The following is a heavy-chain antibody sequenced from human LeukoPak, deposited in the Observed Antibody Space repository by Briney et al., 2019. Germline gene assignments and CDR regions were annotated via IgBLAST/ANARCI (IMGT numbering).Heavy chain of an antibody. D-gene: IGHD6-19*01. CDR3: AKGIYSSGWSYFDY. V-gene: IGHV3-23*01. Sequence: GGSLRLSCAVSGFTISNYGMSWVRQAPGKGLEWVSTLSGSGITTYYADSVKGRFAISRDNSKNTLYLQMNSLRAEDTAVYYCAKGIYSSGWSYFDYWGHGTLVTVSS. CDR2: LSGSGITT. CDR1: GFTISNYG. J-gene: IGHJ4*01.